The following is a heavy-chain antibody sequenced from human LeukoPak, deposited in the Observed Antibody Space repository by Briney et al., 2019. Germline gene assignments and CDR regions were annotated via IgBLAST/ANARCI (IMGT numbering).Heavy chain of an antibody. CDR3: ARDQLGGYSSYYYYYYMDV. CDR2: IKQDGSGK. Sequence: SGGSLRLSCAASGFTFSSYWMSWVRQAPGKGLEWVANIKQDGSGKYYVDSVKGRFTISRDNAKNSLYLQMNSLRAEDTAVYYCARDQLGGYSSYYYYYYMDVWGKGTTVTVSS. V-gene: IGHV3-7*01. J-gene: IGHJ6*03. CDR1: GFTFSSYW. D-gene: IGHD2-15*01.